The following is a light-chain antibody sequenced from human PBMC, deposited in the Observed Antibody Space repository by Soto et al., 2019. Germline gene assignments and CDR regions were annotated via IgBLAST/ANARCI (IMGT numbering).Light chain of an antibody. CDR3: QQYYSYPPIT. J-gene: IGKJ5*01. Sequence: DIQLTQSPSSLSASVGDRVTITCQASQNINNYLNWYQQKPGRAPKLLIYDASNLEAGVPSRFRGSGSGTDFTLTISCLQSEDFATYYCQQYYSYPPITFGQGTRLEIK. CDR2: DAS. V-gene: IGKV1-33*01. CDR1: QNINNY.